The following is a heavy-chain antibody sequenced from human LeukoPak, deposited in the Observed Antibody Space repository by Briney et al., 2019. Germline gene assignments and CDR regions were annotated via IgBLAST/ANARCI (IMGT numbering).Heavy chain of an antibody. CDR1: GGSISSGNW. J-gene: IGHJ4*02. CDR3: ARGSDTAAGLY. V-gene: IGHV4-4*02. D-gene: IGHD6-13*01. Sequence: SETLSLTCGVSGGSISSGNWWSWVRQPPGKGLEWIGEIYHSESTNYNPSLKSRLTISVDKSNNQFSLKLSSVTAADTAVYYCARGSDTAAGLYWGQGTLVTVSS. CDR2: IYHSEST.